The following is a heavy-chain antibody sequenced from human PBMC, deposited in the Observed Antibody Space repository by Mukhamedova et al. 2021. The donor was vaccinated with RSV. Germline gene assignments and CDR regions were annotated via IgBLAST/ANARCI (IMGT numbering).Heavy chain of an antibody. D-gene: IGHD4-17*01. V-gene: IGHV1-46*01. J-gene: IGHJ4*02. CDR3: ARGIHGDYEVNY. Sequence: GSTSYAQKFQGRVTMTRDTSTSTVYMELSSLRSEDTAVYYCARGIHGDYEVNYWGQGTLVTVSS. CDR2: GST.